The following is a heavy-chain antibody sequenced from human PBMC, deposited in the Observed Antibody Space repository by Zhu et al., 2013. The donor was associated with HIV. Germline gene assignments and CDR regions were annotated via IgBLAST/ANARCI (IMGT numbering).Heavy chain of an antibody. Sequence: QVQLVQSGAEVKKPGSSVNVSCKASGYTFTSYYMHWVRQAPGQGLEWMGIINPSGGSTSYAQKFQGRVTMTRDTSTSTVYMELSSLRSEDTAVYYCARDRVTTDYYYYYGMDVWGQGTTVTVSS. CDR2: INPSGGST. CDR1: GYTFTSYY. J-gene: IGHJ6*02. CDR3: ARDRVTTDYYYYYGMDV. D-gene: IGHD4-17*01. V-gene: IGHV1-46*01.